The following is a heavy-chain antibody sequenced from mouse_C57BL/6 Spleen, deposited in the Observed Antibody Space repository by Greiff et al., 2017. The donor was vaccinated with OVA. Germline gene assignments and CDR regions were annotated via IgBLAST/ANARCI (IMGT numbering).Heavy chain of an antibody. V-gene: IGHV5-17*01. J-gene: IGHJ4*01. CDR3: ARPPAQATLGDY. CDR2: ISSGSSTI. Sequence: DVMLVESGGGLVKPGGSLKLSCAASGFTFSDYGMHWVRQAPEKGLEWVAYISSGSSTIYYADTVKGRFTIYRAHATNTLFLQMTRLRSEDTAMYYGARPPAQATLGDYWGQGTSVTVSS. CDR1: GFTFSDYG. D-gene: IGHD3-2*02.